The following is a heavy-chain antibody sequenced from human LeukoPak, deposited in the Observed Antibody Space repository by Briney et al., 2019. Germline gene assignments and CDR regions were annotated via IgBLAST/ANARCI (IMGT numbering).Heavy chain of an antibody. CDR1: GDSISNYY. Sequence: SETLSLTCTVSGDSISNYYWSWIRQPPGKGLEWIGYIYNSGGTNYNPSLKSRVTISVDTSKNQFSLKLSSVTAADTAVYYCARIRLAGSSGYMHAFDIWGQGTMVTVSS. CDR3: ARIRLAGSSGYMHAFDI. D-gene: IGHD6-13*01. V-gene: IGHV4-59*01. CDR2: IYNSGGT. J-gene: IGHJ3*02.